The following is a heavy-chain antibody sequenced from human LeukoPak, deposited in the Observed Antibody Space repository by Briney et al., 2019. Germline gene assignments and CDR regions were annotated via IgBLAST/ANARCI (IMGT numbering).Heavy chain of an antibody. CDR2: IYSGGST. Sequence: PGGSLRLSCAASEFSVGSNYMSWVRQAPGKGLEWVSLIYSGGSTNYADSVKGRFTISRDSSKNTLYLQMNSLRAEDTAVYYCARDGSSWSDAFDIWGQGTMVTVSS. D-gene: IGHD6-13*01. CDR1: EFSVGSNY. J-gene: IGHJ3*02. CDR3: ARDGSSWSDAFDI. V-gene: IGHV3-66*01.